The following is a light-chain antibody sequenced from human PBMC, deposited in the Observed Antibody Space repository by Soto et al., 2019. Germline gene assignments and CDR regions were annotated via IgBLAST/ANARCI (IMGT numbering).Light chain of an antibody. CDR2: GAS. CDR3: QQYGSSYPWT. V-gene: IGKV3-20*01. J-gene: IGKJ1*01. CDR1: YRVSSY. Sequence: SPATVAVCPGDNSSLSCSVSYRVSSYLAWYQQKPGQAPRLLIYGASSRATGIPDRFSGSGSGTDFTLTIRRLETEDFAVYYCQQYGSSYPWTFGQGTKVYI.